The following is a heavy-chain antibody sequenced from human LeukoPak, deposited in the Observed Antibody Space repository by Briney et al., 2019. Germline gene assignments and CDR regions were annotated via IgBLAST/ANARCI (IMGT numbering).Heavy chain of an antibody. V-gene: IGHV3-9*01. J-gene: IGHJ4*02. CDR1: GFTFDDYA. D-gene: IGHD6-13*01. Sequence: GRSLTLSCAASGFTFDDYAMHWVGQAPGKGLEWVSGISWNSGSTYYADSVKGRFTISRDNSKNTLYLQMNSLRAEDTAVYYCAKAKFSSSYYFDYWGQGTLVTVSS. CDR2: ISWNSGST. CDR3: AKAKFSSSYYFDY.